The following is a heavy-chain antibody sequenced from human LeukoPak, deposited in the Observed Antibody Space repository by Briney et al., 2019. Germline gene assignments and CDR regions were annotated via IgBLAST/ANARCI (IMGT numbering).Heavy chain of an antibody. CDR1: GYTFTSYG. J-gene: IGHJ6*02. CDR2: ISAYNGNT. Sequence: ASVKVSCKAPGYTFTSYGISWVRQAPGQGLEWMGWISAYNGNTNYAQKFQGRVTMTRDTSTSTVYMELSSLRSEDTAVYYCARLKGDFWSGSYRDYYGMDVWGQGTTVTVSS. D-gene: IGHD3-3*01. CDR3: ARLKGDFWSGSYRDYYGMDV. V-gene: IGHV1-18*01.